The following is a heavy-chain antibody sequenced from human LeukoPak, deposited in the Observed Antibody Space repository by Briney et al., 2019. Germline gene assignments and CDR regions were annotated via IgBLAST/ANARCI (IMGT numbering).Heavy chain of an antibody. D-gene: IGHD5-12*01. CDR1: GFTFDDYG. V-gene: IGHV3-20*04. CDR3: AREVATYDYYYYMDV. CDR2: VNWNGDIT. J-gene: IGHJ6*03. Sequence: GGSLRLSCAASGFTFDDYGMSGVRQAPGKGLEWVSSVNWNGDITNYVDSVRGRFTISRDNAKNSLYLQMNSLRAEDTALYYCAREVATYDYYYYMDVWGKGTTVTVSS.